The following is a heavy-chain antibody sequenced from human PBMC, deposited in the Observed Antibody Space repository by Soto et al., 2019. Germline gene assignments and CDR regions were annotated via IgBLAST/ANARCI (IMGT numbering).Heavy chain of an antibody. V-gene: IGHV3-23*01. J-gene: IGHJ4*02. CDR3: ATEMGASRGPFDN. Sequence: PGGSLRLSCVVSVFPFGATAMSWVRQAPGKGLEWVSGLSNTGRRTYYADSVKGRFTISRDNSENTVYLQMNSLRVEDTAVYYCATEMGASRGPFDNWGQGTLVTVSS. D-gene: IGHD3-10*01. CDR2: LSNTGRRT. CDR1: VFPFGATA.